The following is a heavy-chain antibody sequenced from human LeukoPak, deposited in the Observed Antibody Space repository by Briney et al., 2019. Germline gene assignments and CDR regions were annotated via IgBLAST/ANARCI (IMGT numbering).Heavy chain of an antibody. J-gene: IGHJ4*02. V-gene: IGHV4-30-4*01. D-gene: IGHD4-23*01. CDR3: ARDLLNEGNHLDY. CDR2: IYYSGST. CDR1: GGSISSGDYY. Sequence: SQTLSLTCTVSGGSISSGDYYWSWIRQPPGEGLEWIGYIYYSGSTYYNPSLKSRVTISVDTSKNQFSLKLSSVTAADTAVYYCARDLLNEGNHLDYWGQGTLVTVSS.